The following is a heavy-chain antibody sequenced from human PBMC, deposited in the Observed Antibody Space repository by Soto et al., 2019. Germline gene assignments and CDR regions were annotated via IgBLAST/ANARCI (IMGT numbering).Heavy chain of an antibody. D-gene: IGHD6-19*01. J-gene: IGHJ4*02. V-gene: IGHV4-59*01. CDR1: GSPISGSY. CDR2: VYYTGST. CDR3: ARSAAVPGANFDY. Sequence: SVTLLFTCSVSGSPISGSYWNWIRQSPGKGLEWLGYVYYTGSTNYSPSLRSRVSISVDTSKNEFSLRLSSVTAAETAVYFCARSAAVPGANFDYWGRGNQVTVSS.